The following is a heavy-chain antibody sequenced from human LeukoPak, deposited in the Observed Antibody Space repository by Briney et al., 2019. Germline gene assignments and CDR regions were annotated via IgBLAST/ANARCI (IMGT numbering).Heavy chain of an antibody. J-gene: IGHJ4*02. CDR1: GFTFSSFW. CDR2: IKEDGSEK. V-gene: IGHV3-7*01. Sequence: GGSLRLSCAASGFTFSSFWMSWVRQAPGKGLEWVAQIKEDGSEKYYVASMKGRFTISRDNSKNSLYLQINSLRVEDTAVYYCARKGRIDYWGQGTLVTVSS. CDR3: ARKGRIDY.